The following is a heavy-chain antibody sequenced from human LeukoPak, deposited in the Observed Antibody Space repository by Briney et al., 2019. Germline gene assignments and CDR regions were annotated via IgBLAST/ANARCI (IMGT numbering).Heavy chain of an antibody. CDR2: IDYSGRT. CDR3: ARSRQASGLFSS. Sequence: SETLSLTCTVSGGSTNSYYWSWIRQPPGKGLEWIGYIDYSGRTKYNPSLKSRVTVSVDTSKNQFSLKLSSVTAADTAVYYCARSRQASGLFSSWGQGTLVVVSS. CDR1: GGSTNSYY. D-gene: IGHD3-10*01. V-gene: IGHV4-59*08. J-gene: IGHJ5*02.